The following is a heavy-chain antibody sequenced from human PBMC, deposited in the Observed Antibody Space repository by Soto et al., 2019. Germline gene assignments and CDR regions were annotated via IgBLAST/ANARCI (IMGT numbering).Heavy chain of an antibody. CDR1: GFSFSNGW. Sequence: EVQLVESGGGLVKPGGSLRLSCAASGFSFSNGWMSWVRQAPVKGLEWVGRIKSKIHGGTTDYAAHVKGRFTISRDDAKHTLYLQMHSLQTEDTAVYYCSTDEWEWGQGTLVTVSS. CDR2: IKSKIHGGTT. D-gene: IGHD1-26*01. J-gene: IGHJ4*02. CDR3: STDEWE. V-gene: IGHV3-15*05.